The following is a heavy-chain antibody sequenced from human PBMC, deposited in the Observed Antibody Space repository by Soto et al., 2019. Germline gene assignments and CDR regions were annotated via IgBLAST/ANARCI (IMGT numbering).Heavy chain of an antibody. CDR3: AGAPNWAYFGV. J-gene: IGHJ4*02. CDR2: INHSGST. CDR1: GGSFSDYY. V-gene: IGHV4-34*01. D-gene: IGHD7-27*01. Sequence: PSETLSLTCTVYGGSFSDYYWSWIRQPPGKGLEWIGKINHSGSTNYNPSLKGRVTISVDMSKNQFSLKLSSVTAADTAVYYCAGAPNWAYFGVWGLGTLVTVSS.